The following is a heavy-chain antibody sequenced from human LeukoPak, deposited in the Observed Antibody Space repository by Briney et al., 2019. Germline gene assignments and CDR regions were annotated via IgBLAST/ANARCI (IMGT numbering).Heavy chain of an antibody. CDR3: TRYNNDHFDY. D-gene: IGHD1-14*01. CDR2: IWFDGNNK. Sequence: PGGSLRLSCAASGFTFSNFGMHWVRQTPGKGLEWVAVIWFDGNNKYYADSVKGRFAISRDNSKNTMSVQMDDLRAEDTAVYYCTRYNNDHFDYWGQGTLVTVSS. CDR1: GFTFSNFG. V-gene: IGHV3-33*01. J-gene: IGHJ4*02.